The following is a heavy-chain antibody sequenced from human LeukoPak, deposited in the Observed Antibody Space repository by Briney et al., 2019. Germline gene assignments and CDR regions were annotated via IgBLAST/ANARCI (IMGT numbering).Heavy chain of an antibody. Sequence: SETLSLTCTVPGGSISSYYWSWIRQPPGQVLEWIGYIYYSGGTNYNPSLKSQVTMSVDTSNNHFSLELSSVTAADTAVYYCARTIVYESGGYYNDAFDIWGQGTMVTVSS. CDR3: ARTIVYESGGYYNDAFDI. CDR1: GGSISSYY. CDR2: IYYSGGT. J-gene: IGHJ3*02. V-gene: IGHV4-59*12. D-gene: IGHD3-22*01.